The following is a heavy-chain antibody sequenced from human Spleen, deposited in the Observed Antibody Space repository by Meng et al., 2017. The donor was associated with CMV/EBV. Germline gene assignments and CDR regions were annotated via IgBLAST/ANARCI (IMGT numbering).Heavy chain of an antibody. Sequence: ITLKESVPTMVHPTQPPTLTCTFSGFSLSTSGVGVGWIRQPPGKALEWLALIYWDDDKRYSPSLKSRLTITKDTSKNQVVLTMTNMDPVDTATYYCAHRILSRGFDPWGQGTLVTVSS. CDR2: IYWDDDK. V-gene: IGHV2-5*02. J-gene: IGHJ5*02. D-gene: IGHD2-15*01. CDR3: AHRILSRGFDP. CDR1: GFSLSTSGVG.